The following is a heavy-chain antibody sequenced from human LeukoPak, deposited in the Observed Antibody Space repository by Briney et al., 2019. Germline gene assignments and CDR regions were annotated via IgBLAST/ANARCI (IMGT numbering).Heavy chain of an antibody. J-gene: IGHJ4*02. CDR1: GYTFTGYY. D-gene: IGHD5-18*01. V-gene: IGHV1-2*02. CDR3: ARDRGYSYGYVAY. CDR2: INPNSGGT. Sequence: AASVKVSCKASGYTFTGYYMHWVRQAPGQGLEWMGWINPNSGGTNYAQKFQGRVTMTRDTSIGTAYTELSRLRSDDTAVYYCARDRGYSYGYVAYWGQGTLVTVS.